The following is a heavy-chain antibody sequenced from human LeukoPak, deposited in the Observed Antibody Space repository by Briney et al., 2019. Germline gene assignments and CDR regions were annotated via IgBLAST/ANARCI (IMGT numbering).Heavy chain of an antibody. D-gene: IGHD4-17*01. J-gene: IGHJ6*02. CDR1: GFTFSSYA. CDR2: ISYDGSNK. CDR3: AKGYGDYYYYYGMDV. V-gene: IGHV3-30*04. Sequence: GRSLRLSCAASGFTFSSYAMHWVRQAPGKGLEWVAVISYDGSNKYYADSVKGRFTISRDNSKNTLYLQMNSLRAEDTAVYYCAKGYGDYYYYYGMDVWGQGTTVTVSS.